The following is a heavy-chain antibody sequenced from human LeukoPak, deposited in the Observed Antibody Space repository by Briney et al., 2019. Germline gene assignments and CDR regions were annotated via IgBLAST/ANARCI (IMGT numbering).Heavy chain of an antibody. CDR1: GFTFSNAW. CDR2: IKSKTDGGTT. V-gene: IGHV3-15*01. D-gene: IGHD6-19*01. Sequence: PGGSLRLSCAASGFTFSNAWMSWVRQAPGKGLEWVGRIKSKTDGGTTDYAAPVKGRFTISRDDSKNTLYLQMNSLKTEDTAVYYCTTAVAGFTYYYYYYMDVWGKGTTVTVSS. CDR3: TTAVAGFTYYYYYYMDV. J-gene: IGHJ6*03.